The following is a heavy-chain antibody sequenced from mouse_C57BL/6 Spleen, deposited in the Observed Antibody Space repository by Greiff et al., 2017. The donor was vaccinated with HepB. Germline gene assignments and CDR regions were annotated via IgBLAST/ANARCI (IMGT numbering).Heavy chain of an antibody. D-gene: IGHD1-1*01. Sequence: QVQLKESGPELVKPGASVKISCKASGYAFSSSWMNWVKQRPGKGLEWIGRIYPGDGDTNYNGKFKGKATLTADKSSSTAYMQLSSLTSEDSAVYFCAIITTVDYAMDYWGQGTSVTVSS. J-gene: IGHJ4*01. CDR1: GYAFSSSW. CDR2: IYPGDGDT. V-gene: IGHV1-82*01. CDR3: AIITTVDYAMDY.